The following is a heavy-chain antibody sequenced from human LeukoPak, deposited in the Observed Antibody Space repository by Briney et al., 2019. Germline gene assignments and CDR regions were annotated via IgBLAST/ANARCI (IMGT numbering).Heavy chain of an antibody. V-gene: IGHV3-48*03. CDR1: GFTFSGYE. J-gene: IGHJ6*04. CDR3: AELGITMIGGV. Sequence: GGSLRLSCAASGFTFSGYEMNWVRQAPGKGLEWVSYISSSGSTIYYADSVKGRFTISRDNAKNSLYLQMNSLRAEDTAVYYCAELGITMIGGVWGKGTTVTISS. CDR2: ISSSGSTI. D-gene: IGHD3-10*02.